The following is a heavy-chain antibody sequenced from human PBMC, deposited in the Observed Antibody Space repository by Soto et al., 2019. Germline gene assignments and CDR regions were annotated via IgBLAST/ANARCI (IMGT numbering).Heavy chain of an antibody. CDR2: IYHSGSI. D-gene: IGHD1-26*01. CDR3: ATSQPGEYFDN. V-gene: IGHV4-4*02. Sequence: NPSETLSLTCDVSGDSISSSLWWSWVRQTPGKGLEWIGEIYHSGSINYNPSLKSRVTISADRSKNQFSLTLTAVTAADTAVYYCATSQPGEYFDNWGQGTLVTVSS. CDR1: GDSISSSLW. J-gene: IGHJ4*02.